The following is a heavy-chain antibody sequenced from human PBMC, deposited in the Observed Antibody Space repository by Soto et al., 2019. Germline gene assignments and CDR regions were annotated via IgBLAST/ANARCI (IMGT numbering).Heavy chain of an antibody. D-gene: IGHD1-26*01. CDR3: ARDLSGTGLDI. CDR1: GDSIGRFY. J-gene: IGHJ6*02. Sequence: QLQLHESGPGLVKPSETLSLTCNVSGDSIGRFYWSWIRQSAGKGLAWIGRVYSTGGVTYNPALKGRVTISLDRSNNHVSLEMNSVTAADTAVYFCARDLSGTGLDIWGRGTRVSVSS. CDR2: VYSTGGV. V-gene: IGHV4-4*07.